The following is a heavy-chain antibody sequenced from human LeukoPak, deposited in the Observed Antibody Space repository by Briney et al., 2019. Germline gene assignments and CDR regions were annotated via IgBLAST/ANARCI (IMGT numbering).Heavy chain of an antibody. D-gene: IGHD6-13*01. CDR1: GGSISSGDYY. V-gene: IGHV4-30-4*01. CDR3: ARDRGSRAFDP. Sequence: PSQTLSLTCTVSGGSISSGDYYWGWIRQPPGKGLEWIGYIYYSGSTYYNPSLKSRVTISVDTSKNKFSLKLSSVTAADTAVYYCARDRGSRAFDPWGQGTLVTVSS. CDR2: IYYSGST. J-gene: IGHJ5*02.